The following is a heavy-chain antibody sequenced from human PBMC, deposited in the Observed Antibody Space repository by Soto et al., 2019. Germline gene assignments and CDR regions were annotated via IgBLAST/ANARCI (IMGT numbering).Heavy chain of an antibody. D-gene: IGHD4-17*01. CDR3: AREGGREGPVETYGDAYNWFAP. Sequence: QVQLVQSGAEVKKPGSSVRVSCTASGGTFSSDSVRGVRQARGEGLEWMGGIIPMFGTPTDSEKFQGRITITANQPASTFPLELTTLRSDDTALYFCAREGGREGPVETYGDAYNWFAPWGPGTQVTVSS. J-gene: IGHJ5*02. V-gene: IGHV1-69*01. CDR2: IIPMFGTP. CDR1: GGTFSSDS.